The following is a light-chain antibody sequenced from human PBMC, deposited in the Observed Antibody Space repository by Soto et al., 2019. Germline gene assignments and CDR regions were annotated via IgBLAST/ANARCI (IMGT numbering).Light chain of an antibody. CDR1: QSVSSSY. V-gene: IGKV3-20*01. CDR2: GAS. J-gene: IGKJ5*01. Sequence: ILMTQSPATLSVSPGERATLSCRASQSVSSSYLAWYQQKPGQAPRLLIYGASTRATGIPARFSGSGSGTDFTLTITRLEPEDSAVYFCQQYTGPPTTFGQGTRLEI. CDR3: QQYTGPPTT.